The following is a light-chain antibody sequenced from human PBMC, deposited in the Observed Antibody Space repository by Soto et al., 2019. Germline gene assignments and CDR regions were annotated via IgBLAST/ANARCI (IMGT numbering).Light chain of an antibody. CDR3: QQYNDWPRT. CDR1: QSVSSN. J-gene: IGKJ2*01. Sequence: ETVMTQSPATLSVSPGERATLSCRASQSVSSNLAWYQQTPGQAPRLLIFAASTRATGIPARFSGSGSGTECTRTISSLHSEDFAVYYCQQYNDWPRTFGQGTNLQIK. CDR2: AAS. V-gene: IGKV3-15*01.